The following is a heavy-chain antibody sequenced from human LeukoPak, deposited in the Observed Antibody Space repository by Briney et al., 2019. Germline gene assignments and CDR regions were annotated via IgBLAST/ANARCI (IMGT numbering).Heavy chain of an antibody. V-gene: IGHV1-2*02. CDR3: ARGLTPHSWFDP. Sequence: ASVKVSCKASGYTFTGYYMHWVRQAPGQGLEWMGWINPNSGGTNYAQKLQGRVTMTTDTSTSTAYMELRSLRSDDTAVYYCARGLTPHSWFDPWGQGTLVTVSS. D-gene: IGHD2-15*01. J-gene: IGHJ5*02. CDR2: INPNSGGT. CDR1: GYTFTGYY.